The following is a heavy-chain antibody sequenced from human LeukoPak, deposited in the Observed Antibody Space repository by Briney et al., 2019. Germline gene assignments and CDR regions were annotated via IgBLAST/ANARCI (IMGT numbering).Heavy chain of an antibody. CDR3: ARGYYDYVWGSFDY. V-gene: IGHV4-34*01. J-gene: IGHJ4*02. CDR1: GGSFSGYY. CDR2: INHSGST. D-gene: IGHD3-16*01. Sequence: PSETLSLTCAVYGGSFSGYYWSWIRQPPGKGLEWIGEINHSGSTNYNPSLKSRVTISVDTSKNQFSLKLSSVTAADTAVYYCARGYYDYVWGSFDYWGQGILVTVSS.